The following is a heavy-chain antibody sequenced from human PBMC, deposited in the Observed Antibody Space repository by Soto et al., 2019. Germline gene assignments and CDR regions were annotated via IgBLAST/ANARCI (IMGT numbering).Heavy chain of an antibody. D-gene: IGHD3-10*01. CDR2: IYYSGST. J-gene: IGHJ5*02. Sequence: SETLSLTCTVSGGSISSSSYYWGWIRQPPGKGLEWIGSIYYSGSTYYNPSLKSRVTISVDTSKNQFSLKLSSVTAADTAVYYCARRITMVRGVIIGSYNWFDPWGQGTLVTVPQ. CDR1: GGSISSSSYY. V-gene: IGHV4-39*01. CDR3: ARRITMVRGVIIGSYNWFDP.